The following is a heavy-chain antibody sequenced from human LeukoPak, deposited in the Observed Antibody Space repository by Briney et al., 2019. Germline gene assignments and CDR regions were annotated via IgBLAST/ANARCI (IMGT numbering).Heavy chain of an antibody. V-gene: IGHV3-23*01. CDR1: GFTFSSYA. CDR2: ISGSGGST. J-gene: IGHJ5*02. D-gene: IGHD4-17*01. CDR3: AREARHPTVTSSGWFDP. Sequence: GGSLRLSCAASGFTFSSYAMSWVRQAPGKGLEWVSAISGSGGSTYYADSVKGRFTISRDNAKNSLYLQMNSLRAEDTAVYYCAREARHPTVTSSGWFDPWGQGTLVTVSS.